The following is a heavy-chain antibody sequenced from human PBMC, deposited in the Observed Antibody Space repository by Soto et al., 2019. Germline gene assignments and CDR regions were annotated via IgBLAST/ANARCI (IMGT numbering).Heavy chain of an antibody. CDR2: IFYSGGT. CDR1: GGTISSYY. V-gene: IGHV4-59*01. Sequence: SETLSLTCTVSGGTISSYYWSWIRQPPGKGLEWIGYIFYSGGTKYNPSLKSRVTISLDTSRNQFSLRLSYVTAADTAVYYCARDNGELPLEYWGQGILVTVSS. J-gene: IGHJ4*02. CDR3: ARDNGELPLEY. D-gene: IGHD1-1*01.